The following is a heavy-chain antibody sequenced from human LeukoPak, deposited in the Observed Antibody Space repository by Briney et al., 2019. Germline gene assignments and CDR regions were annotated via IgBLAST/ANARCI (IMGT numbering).Heavy chain of an antibody. J-gene: IGHJ4*02. CDR2: INPHSGDT. CDR3: ARWDGYSSSPDY. Sequence: ASVTVSCKASGYSFTGYYMHWVRQAPGQGLEWMGWINPHSGDTGYAQKFQGRVTMTRDMSITTTCMELTRLRSDDTAFYYCARWDGYSSSPDYWGQGSLVTVSS. CDR1: GYSFTGYY. V-gene: IGHV1-2*02. D-gene: IGHD6-13*01.